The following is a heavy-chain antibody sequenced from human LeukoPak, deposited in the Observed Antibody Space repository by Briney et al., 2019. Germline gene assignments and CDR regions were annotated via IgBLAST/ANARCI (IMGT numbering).Heavy chain of an antibody. J-gene: IGHJ4*02. CDR3: AKLKVFGSGSWDY. Sequence: GGSLRLSCAASGFTVSSNYMSCVRQAPGKGLEWVSGISASGGTTYYADSVKGRFTISRDNSKNTLYLQMNSLRVEDTATYYCAKLKVFGSGSWDYWGQGSLVTVSS. CDR1: GFTVSSNY. V-gene: IGHV3-23*01. D-gene: IGHD3-10*01. CDR2: ISASGGTT.